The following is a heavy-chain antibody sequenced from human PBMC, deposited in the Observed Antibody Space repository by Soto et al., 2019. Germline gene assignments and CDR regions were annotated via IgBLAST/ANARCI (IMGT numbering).Heavy chain of an antibody. CDR3: SRGILV. CDR2: ISYGGST. J-gene: IGHJ4*02. D-gene: IGHD5-18*01. Sequence: QVQLQESGPGLVKPSQTLSLTCTVSGGSINSGGYCWSWIRQHPGKGLDWIGCISYGGSTSYNPSLNSRVTISVDTSKNQFSLRLTSGTAADTAVYYCSRGILVWGQGALITVSS. V-gene: IGHV4-31*03. CDR1: GGSINSGGYC.